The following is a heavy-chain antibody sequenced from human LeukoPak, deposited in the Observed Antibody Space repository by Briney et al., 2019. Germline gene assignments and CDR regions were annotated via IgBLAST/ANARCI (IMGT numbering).Heavy chain of an antibody. CDR3: ARSIKGYYYYYMDV. J-gene: IGHJ6*03. Sequence: GGSLRLSCAASGFTFSSYSMNWVRQAPGKGLEWVSSISSSSYIYYADSVKGRFTISRDNAKNSLYLQMNSLRAEDTAVYYCARSIKGYYYYYMDVWGKGTTVTVSS. D-gene: IGHD3-3*02. V-gene: IGHV3-21*01. CDR1: GFTFSSYS. CDR2: ISSSSYI.